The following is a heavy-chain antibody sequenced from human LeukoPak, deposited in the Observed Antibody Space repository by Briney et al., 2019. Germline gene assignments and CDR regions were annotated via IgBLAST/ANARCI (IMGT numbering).Heavy chain of an antibody. J-gene: IGHJ4*02. Sequence: GGSLRLSCAASGFTVSSNYMSWVRQAPGKGLEWVSVIYSGGSTYYADSVKGRSTISRDNSKNTLYLQMNSLRAEDTAVYYCARGGGIVGATGAFDYWGQGTLVTVSS. D-gene: IGHD1-26*01. CDR3: ARGGGIVGATGAFDY. CDR1: GFTVSSNY. CDR2: IYSGGST. V-gene: IGHV3-66*01.